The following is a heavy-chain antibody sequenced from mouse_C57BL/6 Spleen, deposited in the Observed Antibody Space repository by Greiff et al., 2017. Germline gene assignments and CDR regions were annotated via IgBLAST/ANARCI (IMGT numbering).Heavy chain of an antibody. J-gene: IGHJ4*01. CDR3: AREIYPYAMDY. CDR2: INPNSGSP. Sequence: QVQLQQPGAELLKPGASVMLSCKASGYTFTVYWMHWVKQRPGQGLEWIGMINPNSGSPNDNEKFKSKATMTVDKSSSTAYMQLSSLTSEDSAVYYCAREIYPYAMDYWGQGTSVTVSS. CDR1: GYTFTVYW. D-gene: IGHD1-1*01. V-gene: IGHV1-64*01.